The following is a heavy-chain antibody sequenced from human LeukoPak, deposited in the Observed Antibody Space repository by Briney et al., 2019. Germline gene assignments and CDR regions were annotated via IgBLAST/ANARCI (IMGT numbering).Heavy chain of an antibody. Sequence: SETLSLTCTVCGGSISIYYWSWIRQPPGKGLEWIGYIYYSGSTNYNPSLKSRVTISVDTSKNQFSLKLSSVTAADTAVYYCARGGYSYGTLYYFDYWGQGTLVTVSS. J-gene: IGHJ4*02. D-gene: IGHD5-18*01. V-gene: IGHV4-59*01. CDR2: IYYSGST. CDR1: GGSISIYY. CDR3: ARGGYSYGTLYYFDY.